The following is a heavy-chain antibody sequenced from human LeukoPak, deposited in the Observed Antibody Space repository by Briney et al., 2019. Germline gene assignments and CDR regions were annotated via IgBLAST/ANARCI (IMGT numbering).Heavy chain of an antibody. CDR2: IYNGVNT. CDR1: GASVSSASY. V-gene: IGHV4-61*01. CDR3: ARGFMVRGVIGFDY. Sequence: PSETLSLTCTVSGASVSSASYWTWIRQPPGKGVEWIAHIYNGVNTNYNPSLKSRVTISVDTSKNQFSLKLSSVTAADTAVYYCARGFMVRGVIGFDYWGQGTLVTVSS. D-gene: IGHD3-10*01. J-gene: IGHJ4*02.